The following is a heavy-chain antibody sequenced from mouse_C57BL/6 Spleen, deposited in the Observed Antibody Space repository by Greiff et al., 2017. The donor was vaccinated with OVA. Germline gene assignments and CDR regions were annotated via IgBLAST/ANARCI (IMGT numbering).Heavy chain of an antibody. J-gene: IGHJ2*01. CDR2: IDPETGGT. V-gene: IGHV1-15*01. Sequence: QVQLQQSGAELVRPGASVTLSCKASGYTFTDYEMHWVKQTPVHGLEWIGAIDPETGGTAYNQKFKGKAILTADKSSSTAYMELRSLTSEDSAVYYCTRGSVTTVVSDFDYWGQGTTLTVSS. CDR1: GYTFTDYE. CDR3: TRGSVTTVVSDFDY. D-gene: IGHD1-1*01.